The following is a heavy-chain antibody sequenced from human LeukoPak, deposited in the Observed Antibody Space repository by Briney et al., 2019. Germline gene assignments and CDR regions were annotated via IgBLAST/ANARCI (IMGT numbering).Heavy chain of an antibody. V-gene: IGHV4-39*01. D-gene: IGHD2-15*01. CDR3: AEASQWSINY. CDR1: GGSITSSRYY. CDR2: IYYSGST. J-gene: IGHJ4*02. Sequence: SETLSLTCTVSGGSITSSRYYWAWIRQPPGKGLEWIVVIYYSGSTYHNPSLKSRVTVSVDTSKNQFSLKLSSVTAADTAVYYCAEASQWSINYWGQGTLVTVSS.